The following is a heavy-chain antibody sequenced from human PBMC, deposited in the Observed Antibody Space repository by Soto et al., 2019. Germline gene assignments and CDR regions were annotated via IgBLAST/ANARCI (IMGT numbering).Heavy chain of an antibody. V-gene: IGHV1-69*01. CDR2: IIPIFGTA. CDR1: GGTFRSYA. CDR3: ARQAAYCGGDCYSAYFDY. J-gene: IGHJ4*02. D-gene: IGHD2-21*02. Sequence: QVQLVQSGAEVKKPGSSVKVSCKASGGTFRSYAISWVRQAPGQGLEWMGGIIPIFGTANYAQKFQGRVTITADASTSTAYMELSSLRSEDTAVYYCARQAAYCGGDCYSAYFDYWGQGTLVTGSS.